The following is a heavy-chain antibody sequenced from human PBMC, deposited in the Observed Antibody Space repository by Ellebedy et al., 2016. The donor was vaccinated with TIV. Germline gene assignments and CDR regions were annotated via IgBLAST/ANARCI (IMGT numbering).Heavy chain of an antibody. Sequence: GESLKISCKGSGYSFTSYWIGWVRQMPGKGLEWMGRIDPSDSYTNYSPSFQGHVTISADKSISTAYLQWSSLKASDTAMYYCARHDTIFARFDPWGQGTLVTVSS. CDR2: IDPSDSYT. J-gene: IGHJ5*02. V-gene: IGHV5-10-1*01. D-gene: IGHD3-3*01. CDR1: GYSFTSYW. CDR3: ARHDTIFARFDP.